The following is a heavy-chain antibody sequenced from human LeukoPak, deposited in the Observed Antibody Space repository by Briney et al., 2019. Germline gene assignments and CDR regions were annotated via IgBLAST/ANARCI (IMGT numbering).Heavy chain of an antibody. Sequence: PGGSLRISCAASGFTVSSNYMRWIRQAPGKGLKWGSVIYSGGSTYYADSVKGRFTISRDNSKNTLYLQMTSLRAEDTAVYYCARETYYYDSSGYEGAYYFDYGGQGTLVTVSS. CDR1: GFTVSSNY. D-gene: IGHD3-22*01. CDR3: ARETYYYDSSGYEGAYYFDY. J-gene: IGHJ4*02. CDR2: IYSGGST. V-gene: IGHV3-53*01.